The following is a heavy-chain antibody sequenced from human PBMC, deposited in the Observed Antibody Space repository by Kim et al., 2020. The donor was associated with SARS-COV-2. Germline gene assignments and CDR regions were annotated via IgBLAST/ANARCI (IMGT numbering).Heavy chain of an antibody. D-gene: IGHD3-22*01. Sequence: GGSLRLSCAASGFTFSSYSIHLVRQAPGKGLKRVAVIWYDGSNKYYAVSGKGLFTISRDNSKNTLYLQMNRRRAEDTAVYDCAKDGTMIALEDYGMDVWG. V-gene: IGHV3-33*06. CDR2: IWYDGSNK. J-gene: IGHJ6*01. CDR3: AKDGTMIALEDYGMDV. CDR1: GFTFSSYS.